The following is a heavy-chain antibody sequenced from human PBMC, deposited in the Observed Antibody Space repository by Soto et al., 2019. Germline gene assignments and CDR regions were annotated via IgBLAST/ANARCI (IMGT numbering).Heavy chain of an antibody. CDR3: AKDDNWFDP. V-gene: IGHV3-23*01. CDR2: ISGSGGRT. J-gene: IGHJ5*02. CDR1: VFTFISSA. Sequence: PAWSLRLSCASSVFTFISSAMSWVRQAPGKGLEWVSTISGSGGRTYYADSVKGRFTISRDNSKNTLHLQMNSLSVEDTAIYYCAKDDNWFDPWGQGTLVTVSS.